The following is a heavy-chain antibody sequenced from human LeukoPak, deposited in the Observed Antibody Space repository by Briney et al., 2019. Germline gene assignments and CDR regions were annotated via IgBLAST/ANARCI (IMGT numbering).Heavy chain of an antibody. Sequence: PGGSLRLSCAASGFTFSSYAMSWVRQAPGKGLEWVAAIRTTGGSKDYADSVKGRFTISRDNSKNTLYLQMNSLRAEDTAVYYCAKHAKFYYDSSGYLDYWGQGALVTVSS. CDR3: AKHAKFYYDSSGYLDY. D-gene: IGHD3-22*01. J-gene: IGHJ4*02. CDR1: GFTFSSYA. V-gene: IGHV3-23*01. CDR2: IRTTGGSK.